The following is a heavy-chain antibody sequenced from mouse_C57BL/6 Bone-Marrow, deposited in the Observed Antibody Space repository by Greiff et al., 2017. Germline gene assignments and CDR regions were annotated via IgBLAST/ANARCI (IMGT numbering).Heavy chain of an antibody. CDR2: IDPSDNYT. CDR3: AREGLLRAWFAY. V-gene: IGHV1-69*01. J-gene: IGHJ3*01. CDR1: GYTFTSYW. D-gene: IGHD1-1*01. Sequence: QVQLQQPGAELVMPGASVKLSCKASGYTFTSYWMHWVKQRPGQGLEWIGEIDPSDNYTNYNQKFKGKSTLTVDKSSSTAYMQLSSLTSEDSAVYYCAREGLLRAWFAYWGQGTLVTVSA.